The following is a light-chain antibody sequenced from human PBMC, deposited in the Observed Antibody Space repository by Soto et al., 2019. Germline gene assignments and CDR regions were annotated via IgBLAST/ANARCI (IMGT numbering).Light chain of an antibody. J-gene: IGLJ2*01. CDR1: SSDVGGYNY. CDR2: DVS. Sequence: QSALTQPASVSGSPGQSITISCTGTSSDVGGYNYVSWYQQHPGKAPKLMIYDVSNRPSGVSNRFSGSKSGNTASLTISGLEAEDEADYYCSSYTSSSTPHVVFGGGTKLTVL. V-gene: IGLV2-14*01. CDR3: SSYTSSSTPHVV.